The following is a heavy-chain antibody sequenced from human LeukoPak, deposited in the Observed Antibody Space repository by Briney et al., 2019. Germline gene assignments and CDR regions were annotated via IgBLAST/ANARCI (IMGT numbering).Heavy chain of an antibody. CDR3: AREIKDYSGSSRLDY. Sequence: GASVKVSCKASGYTFTSYYMHWVQQAPGQGLEWMGIINPSSGSTSYAQKFQGRVTMTRDTSTSTVYMELSSLRAEDTAVYYCAREIKDYSGSSRLDYWGQGTLVTVSS. CDR1: GYTFTSYY. D-gene: IGHD1-26*01. CDR2: INPSSGST. V-gene: IGHV1-46*01. J-gene: IGHJ4*02.